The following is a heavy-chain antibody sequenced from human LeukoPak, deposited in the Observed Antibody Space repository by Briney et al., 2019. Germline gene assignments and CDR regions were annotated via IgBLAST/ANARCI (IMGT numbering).Heavy chain of an antibody. J-gene: IGHJ3*02. CDR3: ARDYYGSGSYPYGAFDI. D-gene: IGHD3-10*01. CDR1: GFTFSSYE. V-gene: IGHV3-20*04. Sequence: GGPLRLSCAASGFTFSSYEMNWVRQAPGKGLEWVSGINWNGGSTGYADSVKGRFTISRDNAKNSLYLQMNSLRAEDTAVYYCARDYYGSGSYPYGAFDIWGQGTMVTVSS. CDR2: INWNGGST.